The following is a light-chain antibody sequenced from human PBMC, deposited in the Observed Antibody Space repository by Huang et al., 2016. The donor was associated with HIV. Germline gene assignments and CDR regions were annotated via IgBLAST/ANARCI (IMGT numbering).Light chain of an antibody. CDR3: RQLNSYPVT. CDR1: QDVSSY. J-gene: IGKJ3*01. Sequence: IQLTQSPSSLSASVGDRVTITCRASQDVSSYLVWYLQKPGKAPKLLIYAASTWESGVPSRFSGSGSGTDFTLTINNLQPEDFATYYCRQLNSYPVTFGPGTNVDV. CDR2: AAS. V-gene: IGKV1-9*01.